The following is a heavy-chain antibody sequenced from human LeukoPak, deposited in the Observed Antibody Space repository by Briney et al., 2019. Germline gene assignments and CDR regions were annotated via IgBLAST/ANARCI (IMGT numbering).Heavy chain of an antibody. D-gene: IGHD2-2*01. CDR2: IRYDGSNK. J-gene: IGHJ4*02. CDR3: AKVGYCSSTSCYPTYYFDY. V-gene: IGHV3-30*02. CDR1: GFTFSSYG. Sequence: PGGSLRLSCAASGFTFSSYGMHWVRQAPGKGLEWVAFIRYDGSNKYYADSVKGRFTISRDNSKNTLYLQMNSLRAEDTAVYYCAKVGYCSSTSCYPTYYFDYWGQGTLVTVSS.